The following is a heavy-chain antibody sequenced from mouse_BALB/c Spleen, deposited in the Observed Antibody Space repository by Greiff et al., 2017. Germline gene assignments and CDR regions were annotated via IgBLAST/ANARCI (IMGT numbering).Heavy chain of an antibody. J-gene: IGHJ3*01. CDR2: IWGDGST. Sequence: VKLMESGPGLVAPSQSLSITCTVSGFSLTGYGVNWVRQPPGKGLEWLGMIWGDGSTDYNSALKSRLSISKDNSKSQVFLKMNSLQTDDTARYYCARDRDYYGSSFAYWGQGTLVTVSA. CDR1: GFSLTGYG. D-gene: IGHD1-1*01. CDR3: ARDRDYYGSSFAY. V-gene: IGHV2-6-7*01.